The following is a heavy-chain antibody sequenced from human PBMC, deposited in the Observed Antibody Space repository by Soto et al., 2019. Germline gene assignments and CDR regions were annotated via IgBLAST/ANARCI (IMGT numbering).Heavy chain of an antibody. CDR2: ISYDGSNK. CDR1: GFTFSSYA. D-gene: IGHD4-4*01. J-gene: IGHJ4*02. CDR3: ASLTST. V-gene: IGHV3-30-3*01. Sequence: VQLVESGGGVVQPGRSLRLSCAASGFTFSSYAMHWVRQAPGKGLEWVAVISYDGSNKYYADSVKGRFTISRDNSKNTLYLQMNSLRAEDTAVYYCASLTSTWGQGTLVTVSS.